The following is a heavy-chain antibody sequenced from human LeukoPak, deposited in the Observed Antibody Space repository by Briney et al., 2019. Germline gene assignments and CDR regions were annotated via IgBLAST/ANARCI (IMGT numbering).Heavy chain of an antibody. V-gene: IGHV3-15*01. CDR1: GFTFSNAW. CDR2: IKSKTDGGTT. D-gene: IGHD2-2*01. Sequence: GGSLRLSCAASGFTFSNAWMSWVRQAPGKGLEWVGRIKSKTDGGTTDYAAPVKGRFTISRDDSKNTLYLQMSSLKTEDTAVYYCTTIYCSSTSCFDYWGQGTLVTVSS. CDR3: TTIYCSSTSCFDY. J-gene: IGHJ4*02.